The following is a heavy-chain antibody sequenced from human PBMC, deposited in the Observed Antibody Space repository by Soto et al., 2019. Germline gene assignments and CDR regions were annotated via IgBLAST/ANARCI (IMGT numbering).Heavy chain of an antibody. D-gene: IGHD2-8*01. CDR2: INPNSGGT. J-gene: IGHJ4*02. Sequence: ASVKVSCKASGYTFTGYYMHWVRQAPGQRLEWMGWINPNSGGTNYAQKFQGWVTMTRDTSISTAYMELSSLGSEDTAVYYCARGPHPYFNDYWGQGTLVTVSS. CDR1: GYTFTGYY. CDR3: ARGPHPYFNDY. V-gene: IGHV1-2*04.